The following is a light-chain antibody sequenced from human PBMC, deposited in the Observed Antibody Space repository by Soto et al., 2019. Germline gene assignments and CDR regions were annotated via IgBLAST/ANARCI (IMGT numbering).Light chain of an antibody. CDR3: CSYAGSYTWV. Sequence: QSALTQPRSVSGSPGQSVTISCTGTSSDVGGYNYVSWYQQHRGKAPKLMIYDVSKRPPGVPDRFSCSKSGITASLTISGLQAEDEADYYCCSYAGSYTWVFGGGTQLTVL. CDR1: SSDVGGYNY. CDR2: DVS. V-gene: IGLV2-11*01. J-gene: IGLJ3*02.